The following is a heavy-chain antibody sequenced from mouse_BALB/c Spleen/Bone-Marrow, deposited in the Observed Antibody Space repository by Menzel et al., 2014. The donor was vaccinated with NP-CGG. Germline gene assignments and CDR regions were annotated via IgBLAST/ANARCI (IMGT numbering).Heavy chain of an antibody. Sequence: VHLQQSGAELMKPGASVKISCRATGCTFNSYWIEWVKQRPGHGLEWIGEILPGSGITNYNEKFKVKATFNADTSSNTAYMQLSSLTSEDSAVYYCARSPYWGQGTLVTVSA. V-gene: IGHV1-9*01. CDR1: GCTFNSYW. CDR2: ILPGSGIT. CDR3: ARSPY. J-gene: IGHJ3*01.